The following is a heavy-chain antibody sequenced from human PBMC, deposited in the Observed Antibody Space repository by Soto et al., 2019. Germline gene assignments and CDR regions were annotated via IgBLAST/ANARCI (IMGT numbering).Heavy chain of an antibody. CDR1: GGSVSNNNW. D-gene: IGHD5-12*01. CDR2: IHHSGGT. CDR3: TKNSAYALDY. J-gene: IGHJ4*02. V-gene: IGHV4-4*02. Sequence: QVQLQESGPGLVKPSGTLSLSCAVSGGSVSNNNWWCWVRQSPGNGLEWIGEIHHSGGTSYNPSLESRATLSVDKSKNELSLRLNYVPAADTAVYYCTKNSAYALDYWGLGILVTVSS.